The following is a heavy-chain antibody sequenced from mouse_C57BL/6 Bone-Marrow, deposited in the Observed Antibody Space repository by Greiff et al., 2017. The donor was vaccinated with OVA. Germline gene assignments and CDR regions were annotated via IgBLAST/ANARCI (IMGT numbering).Heavy chain of an antibody. CDR3: GRWLPFGY. D-gene: IGHD2-2*01. CDR2: ISDGGSYT. Sequence: EVQGVESGGGLVKPGGSLKLSCAASGFTFSSYAMSWVRQTPEKRLEWVATISDGGSYTYYPDNVKGRFTISRDNAKNNLYLQMSHLKSEDTAMYYCGRWLPFGYWGQGTLVTVSA. V-gene: IGHV5-4*01. CDR1: GFTFSSYA. J-gene: IGHJ3*01.